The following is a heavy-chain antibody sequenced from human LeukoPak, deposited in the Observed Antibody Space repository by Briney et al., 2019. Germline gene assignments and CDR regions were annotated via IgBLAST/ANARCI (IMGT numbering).Heavy chain of an antibody. CDR1: GFTFSSFA. CDR2: LSGSGGST. D-gene: IGHD5-18*01. CDR3: AKDPPTGYSFAY. Sequence: GSPRLSCVFSGFTFSSFAMSWVRQAPGKGLEWVSSLSGSGGSTYYADSVKGRFTISRDNSKNTLYLQMNSLRVEDTAVYYCAKDPPTGYSFAYWGQGTLVTVSS. J-gene: IGHJ4*02. V-gene: IGHV3-23*01.